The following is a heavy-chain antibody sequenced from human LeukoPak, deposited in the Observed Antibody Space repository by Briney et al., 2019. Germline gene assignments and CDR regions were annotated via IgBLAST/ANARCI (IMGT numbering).Heavy chain of an antibody. CDR3: ARLLPNTLPGLPYNYHYLDV. V-gene: IGHV4-59*01. J-gene: IGHJ6*03. D-gene: IGHD2-15*01. CDR1: GGSMIRYY. Sequence: PSETLSLTCTVSGGSMIRYYWGWIRQPPGRGREWIGYIYYTGTTLFDPSLSSRVSMSVDTSRNQFSLRLNSVTAADTAVYYCARLLPNTLPGLPYNYHYLDVWGKGTTVTVSS. CDR2: IYYTGTT.